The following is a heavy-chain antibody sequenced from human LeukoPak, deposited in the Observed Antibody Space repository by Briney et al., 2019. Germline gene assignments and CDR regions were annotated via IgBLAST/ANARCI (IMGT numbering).Heavy chain of an antibody. CDR3: ARGGDYGAVTAY. CDR2: ISSSSSNT. Sequence: GGSLRLSCAASGFSFSDYYMSWIRHAPGKGLEWVSYISSSSSNTNYVDSVKGRFTISRDNAKNSLYLQMNSLRAEDTAVYYCARGGDYGAVTAYWGQGTLVTVSS. J-gene: IGHJ4*02. D-gene: IGHD4-17*01. V-gene: IGHV3-11*05. CDR1: GFSFSDYY.